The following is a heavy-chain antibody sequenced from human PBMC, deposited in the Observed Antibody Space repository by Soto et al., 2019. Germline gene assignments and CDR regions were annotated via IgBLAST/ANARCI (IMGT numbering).Heavy chain of an antibody. D-gene: IGHD4-17*01. CDR3: ARPDFGDYWYFDL. V-gene: IGHV1-69*08. CDR2: IIPALGTT. Sequence: QDQLVQSGAEVKKPGSSVKVSCKAFGGPFSSHTFSWVRQAPGQGLEWMGRIIPALGTTTYAQKFQGIVTITADESVTTVYMELNSLRTEDTAVYYCARPDFGDYWYFDLWGRGTLVTVSS. J-gene: IGHJ2*01. CDR1: GGPFSSHT.